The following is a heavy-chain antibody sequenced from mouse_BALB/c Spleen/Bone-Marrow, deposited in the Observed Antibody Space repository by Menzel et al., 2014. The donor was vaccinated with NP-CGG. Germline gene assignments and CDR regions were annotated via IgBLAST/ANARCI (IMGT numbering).Heavy chain of an antibody. V-gene: IGHV1-37*01. CDR2: INPYNGDT. D-gene: IGHD1-1*02. CDR3: GRGGVYYAMDY. Sequence: EVKLVESGPELVKPGASVKISCKASGYSFTGYFMNWVRQSHGKSLEWIGRINPYNGDTFYNQKFKGKATLTVDKSSSTAHMELLSLTSEDSAVYYCGRGGVYYAMDYWGQGTSVTVSS. CDR1: GYSFTGYF. J-gene: IGHJ4*01.